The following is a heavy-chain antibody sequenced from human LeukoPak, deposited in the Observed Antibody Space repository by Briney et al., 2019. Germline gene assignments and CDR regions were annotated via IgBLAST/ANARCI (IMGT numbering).Heavy chain of an antibody. Sequence: PSETLSLTCAVYGGSFSGYYWSWIRQPPGKGLEWIGEINHSGSTNYNPSLKSRVTISVDTSKNQFSLKLSSVTAADTAVYYCARGPPYYDFWSGQPRRGEFFQHWGQGSLVTVSS. CDR2: INHSGST. J-gene: IGHJ1*01. V-gene: IGHV4-34*01. D-gene: IGHD3-3*01. CDR3: ARGPPYYDFWSGQPRRGEFFQH. CDR1: GGSFSGYY.